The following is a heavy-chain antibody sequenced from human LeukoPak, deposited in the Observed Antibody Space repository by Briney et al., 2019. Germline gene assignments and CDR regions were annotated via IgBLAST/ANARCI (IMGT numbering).Heavy chain of an antibody. V-gene: IGHV1-8*01. CDR3: ARGGRGPRYSSSWYLGY. D-gene: IGHD6-13*01. CDR2: MNPNSGNT. Sequence: GASVKVSCKASGYTFTSYDINWVRQATGQGLEWMGWMNPNSGNTGYAQKFQGRVTMTRNTSISTAYMELSTLRSEDSAVYYCARGGRGPRYSSSWYLGYWGQGTLVTVSS. CDR1: GYTFTSYD. J-gene: IGHJ4*02.